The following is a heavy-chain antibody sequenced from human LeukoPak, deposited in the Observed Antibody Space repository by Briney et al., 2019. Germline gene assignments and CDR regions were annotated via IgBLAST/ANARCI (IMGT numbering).Heavy chain of an antibody. Sequence: PSETLSLTCAVSGGSISSNNWWSWVRQPPGKGLEWIGEIFHSGSTNYNPSLKSRVTISADTSKNQFSLKLSSVTAADTAVYYCARDAYNSDAFDIWGQGTMVTVSS. CDR1: GGSISSNNW. CDR3: ARDAYNSDAFDI. D-gene: IGHD5-24*01. J-gene: IGHJ3*02. V-gene: IGHV4-4*02. CDR2: IFHSGST.